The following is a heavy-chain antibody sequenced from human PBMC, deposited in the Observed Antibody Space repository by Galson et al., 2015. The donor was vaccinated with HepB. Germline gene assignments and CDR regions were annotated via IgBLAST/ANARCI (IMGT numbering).Heavy chain of an antibody. CDR2: IGSEVYGGTT. CDR3: TRNTFSASWSSYYYYMDV. D-gene: IGHD6-13*01. Sequence: SLRLSCATSGFTFGEYAMSWFRQAPGKGLEWVSFIGSEVYGGTTEYAASVRGRFTISRDESKGIAYLQMNSLKTEDTGIYYCTRNTFSASWSSYYYYMDVWGKGTTVTVSS. J-gene: IGHJ6*03. CDR1: GFTFGEYA. V-gene: IGHV3-49*03.